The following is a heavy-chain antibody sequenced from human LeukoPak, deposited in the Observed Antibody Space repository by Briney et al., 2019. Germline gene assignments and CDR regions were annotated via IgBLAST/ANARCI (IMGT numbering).Heavy chain of an antibody. D-gene: IGHD6-13*01. CDR3: ARKAAGPQYYYYMDV. Sequence: GGSLRLSCAASGFTFSDYYMSWIRQAPGKGLEWVSSISSSSSTIYYADSVKGRFTISRDNAKNSLYLQMNSLRAEDTAVYYCARKAAGPQYYYYMDVWGKGNTVTVSS. V-gene: IGHV3-11*01. CDR1: GFTFSDYY. CDR2: ISSSSSTI. J-gene: IGHJ6*03.